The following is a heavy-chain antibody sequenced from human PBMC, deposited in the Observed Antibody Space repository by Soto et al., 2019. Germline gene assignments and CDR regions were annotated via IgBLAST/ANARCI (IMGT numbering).Heavy chain of an antibody. J-gene: IGHJ4*02. V-gene: IGHV3-15*07. CDR1: GFTFSGSA. D-gene: IGHD2-21*01. CDR3: TTDVWTGRALDF. Sequence: GGSLRLSCAASGFTFSGSAMHWVRQASGKGLEWVGRIKGKYDGGTADYIAPVKGRFTISRDDSRNTVYLQMNSLKTEDTAIYYCTTDVWTGRALDFWGQGTLVTVSS. CDR2: IKGKYDGGTA.